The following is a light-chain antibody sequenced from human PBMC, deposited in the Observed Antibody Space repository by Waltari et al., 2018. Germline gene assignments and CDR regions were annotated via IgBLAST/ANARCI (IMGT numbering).Light chain of an antibody. J-gene: IGKJ2*01. CDR1: ENIANY. Sequence: DIQMTQAPSSLSASIGDRVIITCRASENIANYVSWYRQKPGTAPELLIYRISSLQSGVPSRFSGAGSGTDFTLTISRLQPEDFATYICQQSYSRPPTFGQGTKVEIK. V-gene: IGKV1-39*01. CDR2: RIS. CDR3: QQSYSRPPT.